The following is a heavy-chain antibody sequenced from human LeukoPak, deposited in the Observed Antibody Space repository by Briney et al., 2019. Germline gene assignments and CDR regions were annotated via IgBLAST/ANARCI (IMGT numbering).Heavy chain of an antibody. Sequence: GGSLRLSCAASGFTFSGSAMHWVRQASGKGLEWLGRIRSKAGSYATAYAESVKGRFTVSRDDSKNTAYLQMNSLKTEDTAVYYCTRSGSGWYYEYWGQGTLVTVSS. D-gene: IGHD6-19*01. CDR1: GFTFSGSA. CDR3: TRSGSGWYYEY. CDR2: IRSKAGSYAT. V-gene: IGHV3-73*01. J-gene: IGHJ4*02.